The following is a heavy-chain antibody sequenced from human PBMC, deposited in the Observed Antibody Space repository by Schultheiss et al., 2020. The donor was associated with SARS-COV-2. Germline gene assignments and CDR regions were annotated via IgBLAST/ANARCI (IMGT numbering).Heavy chain of an antibody. CDR1: GGTFSSYT. CDR3: ARGVRHAFDI. V-gene: IGHV1-8*02. CDR2: MNPNSGNT. Sequence: ASVKVSCKASGGTFSSYTISWVRQAPGQGLEWMGWMNPNSGNTGYAQKFQGRVTMTRNTSISTAYMELSSLRSEDTAVYYCARGVRHAFDIWGQGTMVTVSS. J-gene: IGHJ3*02.